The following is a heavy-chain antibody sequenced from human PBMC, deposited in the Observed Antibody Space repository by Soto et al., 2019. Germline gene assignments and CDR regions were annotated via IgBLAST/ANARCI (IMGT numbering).Heavy chain of an antibody. J-gene: IGHJ6*02. CDR3: AKSARNSNYADYYYGMDV. CDR2: ISGSGGRT. V-gene: IGHV3-23*01. D-gene: IGHD4-4*01. Sequence: SLRLSCAASGFTFSSYAMSWVRQAPGKWLEWVSAISGSGGRTYYADSVKGRFTISRDNSKNTLYLQMNSLRAEDTAVYYCAKSARNSNYADYYYGMDVWGQGTTVTVSS. CDR1: GFTFSSYA.